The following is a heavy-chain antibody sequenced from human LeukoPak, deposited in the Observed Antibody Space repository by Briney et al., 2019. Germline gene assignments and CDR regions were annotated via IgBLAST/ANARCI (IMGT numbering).Heavy chain of an antibody. V-gene: IGHV3-48*02. CDR2: ITGSSNPI. CDR1: GFTFSNYA. CDR3: VRDPEALDY. Sequence: GGSLRPSCAASGFTFSNYAVNWVRQAPGKGLEWVSYITGSSNPIYYADSVKGRFTISRDNAKNSLYLQMNSLRDEDTAVYYCVRDPEALDYWGQGTLVTVSS. J-gene: IGHJ4*02.